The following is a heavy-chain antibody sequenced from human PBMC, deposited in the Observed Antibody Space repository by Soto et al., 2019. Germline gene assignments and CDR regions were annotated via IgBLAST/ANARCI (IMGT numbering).Heavy chain of an antibody. J-gene: IGHJ6*02. Sequence: SVKVSCKASGGTFSSYAISWVRQAPGQGLEWMGGIIPIFGTANCAQKFQGRVTITADESTGTAYMELSSLRSEDTAVYYCARDKDSSSFGGMDVWGQGTTVTVSS. CDR3: ARDKDSSSFGGMDV. D-gene: IGHD6-13*01. CDR2: IIPIFGTA. V-gene: IGHV1-69*13. CDR1: GGTFSSYA.